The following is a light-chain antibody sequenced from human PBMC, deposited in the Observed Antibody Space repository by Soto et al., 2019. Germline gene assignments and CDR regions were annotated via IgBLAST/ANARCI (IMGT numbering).Light chain of an antibody. CDR1: QGITNY. V-gene: IGKV1-27*01. Sequence: DIQMTQSPSSLSASVGDRVSITCRASQGITNYLAWYQQKAGKAPKLLIYAASTLQSGVPCRFSGSGSGTDFSLTISSLQPEDVATYYCQKYNGAPWTFGHGTKVEIK. J-gene: IGKJ1*01. CDR3: QKYNGAPWT. CDR2: AAS.